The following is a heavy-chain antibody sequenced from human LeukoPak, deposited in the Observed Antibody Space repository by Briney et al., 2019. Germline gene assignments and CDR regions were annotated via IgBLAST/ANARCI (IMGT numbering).Heavy chain of an antibody. D-gene: IGHD6-19*01. CDR3: ARGLFSSGWYPIDY. J-gene: IGHJ4*02. V-gene: IGHV3-48*03. CDR2: ISSSGSTI. Sequence: GGSLRLSCAASGFTFSSYEMNWVRQAPGKGLEWVSYISSSGSTIYYADSVKSRFTISRDNAKNSLYLQMNSLRAEDTAVYYCARGLFSSGWYPIDYWGQGTLVTVSS. CDR1: GFTFSSYE.